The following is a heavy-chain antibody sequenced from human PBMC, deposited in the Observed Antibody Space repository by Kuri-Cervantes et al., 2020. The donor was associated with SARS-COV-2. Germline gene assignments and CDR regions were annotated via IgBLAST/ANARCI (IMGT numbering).Heavy chain of an antibody. Sequence: ASVKVSCKASGNTLTGYYMHSVRQAPGQGLEWMGWINPNSGGTNYAQKFQGWVTMTRDTSINTAYMELGRLRSDDTAVYYCAREPTGYSSTWYGFDPWGQGSLVTVSS. V-gene: IGHV1-2*04. D-gene: IGHD6-13*01. CDR3: AREPTGYSSTWYGFDP. CDR2: INPNSGGT. CDR1: GNTLTGYY. J-gene: IGHJ5*02.